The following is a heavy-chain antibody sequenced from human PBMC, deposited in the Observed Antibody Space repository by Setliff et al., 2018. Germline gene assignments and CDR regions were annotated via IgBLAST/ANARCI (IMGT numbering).Heavy chain of an antibody. D-gene: IGHD3-10*01. Sequence: SETLSLTCTASGGSLSSFYWNWIRQSPGKGLEWIGNIYYGGSANYNPSLKSRVTISVDMSKNQFSLRLNSLTAADTAIYYCARGNMFDGSGRWFDYWGQGTRVTVSS. CDR1: GGSLSSFY. J-gene: IGHJ4*02. V-gene: IGHV4-59*01. CDR2: IYYGGSA. CDR3: ARGNMFDGSGRWFDY.